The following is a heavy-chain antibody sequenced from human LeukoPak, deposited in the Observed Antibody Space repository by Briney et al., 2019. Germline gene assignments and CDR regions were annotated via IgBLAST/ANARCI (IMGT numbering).Heavy chain of an antibody. Sequence: SETLSLTCTVSGGSISSYYWSWIRRPPGKGLEWIGYIYYSGSTNYNPSLKSRVTISVDTSKNQFSLKLSSVTAADTAVYYCARVDIVVVVAATGKYYYYYMDVWGKGTTVTVSS. CDR2: IYYSGST. CDR3: ARVDIVVVVAATGKYYYYYMDV. CDR1: GGSISSYY. J-gene: IGHJ6*03. D-gene: IGHD2-15*01. V-gene: IGHV4-59*01.